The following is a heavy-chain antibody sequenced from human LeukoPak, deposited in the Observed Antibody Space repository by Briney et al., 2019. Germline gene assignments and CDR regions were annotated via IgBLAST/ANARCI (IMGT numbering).Heavy chain of an antibody. CDR1: GYRFTSYA. CDR2: INMGTENP. D-gene: IGHD1-26*01. V-gene: IGHV7-4-1*02. Sequence: ASVKVSCKASGYRFTSYAVNWVRQAPRQGLEGMGWINMGTENPTYAQDFTGRFAFSLDTAVSTAYLQISSLKAEDTAVYYCVRDSLIKGASTLDHWGQGTLVTVSS. CDR3: VRDSLIKGASTLDH. J-gene: IGHJ4*02.